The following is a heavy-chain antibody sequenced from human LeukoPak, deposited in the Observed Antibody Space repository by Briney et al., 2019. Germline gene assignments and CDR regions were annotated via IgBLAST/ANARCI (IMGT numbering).Heavy chain of an antibody. CDR3: ASRYCSGGSCYSYFDY. Sequence: GGSLRLSCAASGFTVGSNYMSWVRQAPGKGLEWVSVIYSGGSTYYADSVKGRFTISRDNSKNTLYLQMNSLRAEDTAVYYCASRYCSGGSCYSYFDYWGQGTLVTVSS. CDR2: IYSGGST. V-gene: IGHV3-66*01. CDR1: GFTVGSNY. D-gene: IGHD2-15*01. J-gene: IGHJ4*02.